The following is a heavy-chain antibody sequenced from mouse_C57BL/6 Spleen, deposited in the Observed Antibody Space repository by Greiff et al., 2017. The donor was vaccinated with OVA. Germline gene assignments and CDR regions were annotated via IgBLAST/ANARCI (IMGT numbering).Heavy chain of an antibody. V-gene: IGHV5-16*01. D-gene: IGHD3-1*01. CDR2: INYDGSST. Sequence: EVHLVESEGGLVQPGSSMKLSCTASGFTFSDSYMAWVRQVPEKGLEWVANINYDGSSTYYLASLQSRFIISRDTAKNILYLQMSSLKSEDTATYYCARVTAHYCDYWGKGTTLTVSS. J-gene: IGHJ2*01. CDR1: GFTFSDSY. CDR3: ARVTAHYCDY.